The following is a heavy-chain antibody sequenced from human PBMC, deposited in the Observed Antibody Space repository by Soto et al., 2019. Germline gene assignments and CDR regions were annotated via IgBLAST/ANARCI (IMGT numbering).Heavy chain of an antibody. CDR3: AKDLRGPEAGTWYFDY. D-gene: IGHD6-13*01. Sequence: EVQLLESGGGLVQPGGSLRLSCAASGITFSTCTMGWVRQAPGKGLEWGSSIIASGDITYYADSVKGRFTVSRDNSKSTMFLQMNNLRAEDTAVYYCAKDLRGPEAGTWYFDYWGQGTLVTVSS. CDR1: GITFSTCT. CDR2: IIASGDIT. V-gene: IGHV3-23*01. J-gene: IGHJ4*02.